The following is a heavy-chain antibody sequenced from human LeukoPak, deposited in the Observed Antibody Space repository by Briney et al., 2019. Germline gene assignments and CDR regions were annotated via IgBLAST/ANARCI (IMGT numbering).Heavy chain of an antibody. Sequence: GGSLRLSCAASGFTFSSYAMSWVRQAPVKVLEWVSSISGSGGSTYYADSVKGRFTISRDNSKNTLYLQMNSLRAEDTAVYYCAKDSASSSVWGSYRSDYWGQGTLVTVSS. J-gene: IGHJ4*02. CDR3: AKDSASSSVWGSYRSDY. CDR1: GFTFSSYA. D-gene: IGHD3-16*02. V-gene: IGHV3-23*01. CDR2: ISGSGGST.